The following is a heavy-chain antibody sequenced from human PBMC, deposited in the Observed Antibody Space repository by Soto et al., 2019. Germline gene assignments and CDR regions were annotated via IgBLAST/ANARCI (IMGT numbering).Heavy chain of an antibody. V-gene: IGHV1-69*04. CDR2: IIPILGIA. D-gene: IGHD4-17*01. Sequence: ASVKVSCKASGGTFSSYTISWVLQAPGQGLEWMGRIIPILGIANYAQKLQGRVTITGDVSASTAYMELSSLRSEDTAVYYCARDSPTYGDYAQFDYWGQGALVPVSS. CDR3: ARDSPTYGDYAQFDY. J-gene: IGHJ4*02. CDR1: GGTFSSYT.